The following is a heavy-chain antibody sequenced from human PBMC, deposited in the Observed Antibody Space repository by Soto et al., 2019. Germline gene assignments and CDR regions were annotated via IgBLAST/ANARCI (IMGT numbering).Heavy chain of an antibody. CDR2: MGWDGGRT. Sequence: PWGNLGISSAASGVSFEGCTMHWVRLTPGKGPEWISLMGWDGGRTLYSDSVKGRFIISRDNSKNSLYLQMNSLTTEDTALYFCARDSYDVLTGHKRYFDHWGKGT. J-gene: IGHJ4*02. CDR3: ARDSYDVLTGHKRYFDH. D-gene: IGHD3-9*01. V-gene: IGHV3-43*01. CDR1: GVSFEGCT.